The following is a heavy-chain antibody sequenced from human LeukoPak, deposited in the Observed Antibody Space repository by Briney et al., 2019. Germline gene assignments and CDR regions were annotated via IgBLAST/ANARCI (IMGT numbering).Heavy chain of an antibody. V-gene: IGHV3-23*01. D-gene: IGHD3-22*01. J-gene: IGHJ4*02. Sequence: GRSLRLSCAASGFTFSSYAMSWVRQAPGKGLEWVSAISGSGGSTYYADSVKGRFTISRDNSKNTLYLQMNSLRAEDTAVYYCAKNWDDYDSSGPIDHWGQGALVTVSS. CDR3: AKNWDDYDSSGPIDH. CDR2: ISGSGGST. CDR1: GFTFSSYA.